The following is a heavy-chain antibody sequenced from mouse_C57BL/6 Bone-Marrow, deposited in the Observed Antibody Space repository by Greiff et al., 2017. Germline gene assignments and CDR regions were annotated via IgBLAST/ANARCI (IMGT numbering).Heavy chain of an antibody. CDR2: INPSNGGT. Sequence: VQLQQPGTELVKPGASVKLSCKASGYTFTSYWMHWVKQRPGQGLEWIGNINPSNGGTNCNEKFKSKATLTVDKSSSTAYMQLSSLTSEDSAVYYCARERIHGSSYTWFAYWGQGTLVTVSA. D-gene: IGHD1-1*01. CDR3: ARERIHGSSYTWFAY. CDR1: GYTFTSYW. J-gene: IGHJ3*01. V-gene: IGHV1-53*01.